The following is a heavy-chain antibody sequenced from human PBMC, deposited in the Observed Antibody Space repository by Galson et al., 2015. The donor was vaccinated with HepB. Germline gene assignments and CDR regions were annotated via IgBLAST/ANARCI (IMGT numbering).Heavy chain of an antibody. J-gene: IGHJ4*02. Sequence: SLRLSCAASGFTFSSYGMHWVRQAPGKGLEWVAVIWYDGSNKYYADSVKGRFTISRDNSKNTPYLQMNSLRAEDTAVYYCARDVGALSTVVDYWGQGTLVTVSS. CDR3: ARDVGALSTVVDY. V-gene: IGHV3-33*01. CDR2: IWYDGSNK. CDR1: GFTFSSYG. D-gene: IGHD1-26*01.